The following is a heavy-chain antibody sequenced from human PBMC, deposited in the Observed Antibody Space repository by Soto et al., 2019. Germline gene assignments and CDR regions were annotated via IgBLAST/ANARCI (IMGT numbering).Heavy chain of an antibody. CDR3: ARHFGLGILVAGMFVDV. D-gene: IGHD6-19*01. CDR1: GYTFNTYW. V-gene: IGHV5-51*01. Sequence: GEYLKISCKGPGYTFNTYWIGWVRQMPGKGLEWMGIIYPSDSDIRYSPSFQGKVTISADKSINTAYLQWSSLKDSDTATYYCARHFGLGILVAGMFVDVWGQGTTVTVSS. J-gene: IGHJ6*02. CDR2: IYPSDSDI.